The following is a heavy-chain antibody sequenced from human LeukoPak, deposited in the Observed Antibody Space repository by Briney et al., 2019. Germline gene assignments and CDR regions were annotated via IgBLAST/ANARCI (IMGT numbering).Heavy chain of an antibody. V-gene: IGHV1-2*02. Sequence: ASVKVSCKASRYTFTGYYMHWVRQAPGQGVEWMGWINPNSGGTNYAQKFQGRVTMTRDTSISTAYMELSRLRSDDTAVYYCARDHSGDYVREYDYWGQGTLVTVSS. CDR1: RYTFTGYY. CDR3: ARDHSGDYVREYDY. CDR2: INPNSGGT. D-gene: IGHD4-17*01. J-gene: IGHJ4*02.